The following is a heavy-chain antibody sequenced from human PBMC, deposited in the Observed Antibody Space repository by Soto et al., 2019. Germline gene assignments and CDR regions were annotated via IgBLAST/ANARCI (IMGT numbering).Heavy chain of an antibody. CDR2: INAGNGNT. J-gene: IGHJ4*02. CDR3: ARDGAVAGDSNFDY. D-gene: IGHD6-19*01. Sequence: GGPVKVSCKASGYTFTRYAMHWVRQAPGQRLEWMGWINAGNGNTKCSQKFQGRVTITTDTSASTAYMELSSLRSEDTAVYYCARDGAVAGDSNFDYWGQGTLVTVSS. CDR1: GYTFTRYA. V-gene: IGHV1-3*01.